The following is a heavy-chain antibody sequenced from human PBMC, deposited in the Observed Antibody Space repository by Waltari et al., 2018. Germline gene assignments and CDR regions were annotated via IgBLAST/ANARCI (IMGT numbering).Heavy chain of an antibody. CDR3: ASPIAARRGDWYFDL. D-gene: IGHD6-6*01. J-gene: IGHJ2*01. CDR1: GYSFTSYW. Sequence: EVQLVQSGAEVKKPGGSLKISCKGSGYSFTSYWIGWVRQMPGKGLEWMGIIYPGDSDTRYSPSFQGQVTISADKSISTAYLQWSSLKASDTAMYYCASPIAARRGDWYFDLWGRGTLVTVSS. CDR2: IYPGDSDT. V-gene: IGHV5-51*03.